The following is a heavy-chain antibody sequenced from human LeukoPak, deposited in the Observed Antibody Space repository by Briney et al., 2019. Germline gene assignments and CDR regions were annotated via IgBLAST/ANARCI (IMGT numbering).Heavy chain of an antibody. D-gene: IGHD1-26*01. Sequence: GGSLRLSCAASGFTFSSYAMSWVRQAPGKGLEWGSAISGSGGSTYYADSVKGRFTISRDNSKNTLYLQMNSLRAEDTAVYYCAKAEWELKPTRTYYFDYWGQGTLVTVSS. CDR1: GFTFSSYA. CDR2: ISGSGGST. J-gene: IGHJ4*02. V-gene: IGHV3-23*01. CDR3: AKAEWELKPTRTYYFDY.